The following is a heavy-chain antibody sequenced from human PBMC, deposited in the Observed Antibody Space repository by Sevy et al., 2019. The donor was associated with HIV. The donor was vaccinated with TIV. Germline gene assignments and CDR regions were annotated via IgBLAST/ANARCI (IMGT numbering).Heavy chain of an antibody. J-gene: IGHJ6*02. D-gene: IGHD2-2*02. V-gene: IGHV3-23*01. Sequence: GPLRLSCAASGFTFSRNAMSWVRQAPGKGLEWASGITGSGGSTYYADSVKGRFTISRDNSKNTLYLQMNSLRVEDTAVYYCAKVGYCSSTSCYSIYYGMDVWGQGTTVTVSS. CDR1: GFTFSRNA. CDR3: AKVGYCSSTSCYSIYYGMDV. CDR2: ITGSGGST.